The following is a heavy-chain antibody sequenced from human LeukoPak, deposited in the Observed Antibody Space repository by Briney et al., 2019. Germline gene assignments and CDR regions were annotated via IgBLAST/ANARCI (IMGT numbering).Heavy chain of an antibody. V-gene: IGHV1-2*02. J-gene: IGHJ5*02. CDR1: GFASTGNY. Sequence: ASVKVSCKASGFASTGNYIHWVRQTPGQGLEWMGWINPNSGGTDYARKFQGRITLTRDTSIRTGYMELSSLTSDDTAVYYCARGLLPSSPLTTDWFDPWGQGTLVTVSS. CDR3: ARGLLPSSPLTTDWFDP. CDR2: INPNSGGT. D-gene: IGHD4-11*01.